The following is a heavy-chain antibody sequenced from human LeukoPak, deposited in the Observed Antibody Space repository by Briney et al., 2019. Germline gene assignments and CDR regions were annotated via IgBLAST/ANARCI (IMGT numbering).Heavy chain of an antibody. CDR3: VRGLEVGYYYYYGMDV. J-gene: IGHJ6*02. CDR2: MNPNSGNT. V-gene: IGHV1-8*01. CDR1: GYTFTSYD. D-gene: IGHD2-15*01. Sequence: EASVKVSCKASGYTFTSYDINWVRQATGQGLEWMGWMNPNSGNTGYAQKFQGRVTMTRNTSISTAYMELSSLRSEDTAVYYCVRGLEVGYYYYYGMDVWGQGTTVTVSS.